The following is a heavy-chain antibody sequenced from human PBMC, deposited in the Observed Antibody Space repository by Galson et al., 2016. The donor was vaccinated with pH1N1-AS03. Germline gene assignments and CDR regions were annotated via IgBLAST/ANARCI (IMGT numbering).Heavy chain of an antibody. CDR1: GYSFINFG. Sequence: SVKVSCKASGYSFINFGITWVRQAPGQGLEWVGWISAYNGNTNYAQKFLGRVSMTTDTPTSTAYMELRSLRSDDTAIYYCVKDITDYGVWNGYSRGGDYWGQGTLVTVSS. CDR2: ISAYNGNT. D-gene: IGHD3-3*01. CDR3: VKDITDYGVWNGYSRGGDY. V-gene: IGHV1-18*01. J-gene: IGHJ4*02.